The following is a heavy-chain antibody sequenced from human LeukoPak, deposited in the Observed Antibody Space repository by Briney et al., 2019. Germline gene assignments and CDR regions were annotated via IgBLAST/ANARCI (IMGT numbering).Heavy chain of an antibody. V-gene: IGHV1-18*01. CDR2: ISAYNGGT. J-gene: IGHJ4*01. CDR3: ARGGTYYPCIDY. Sequence: ASVRVSCKASGYSFSTTYINWVRQAPGLGLEWMGRISAYNGGTAYAQKFQGRVTMTTDSSTTTAYMDLASLRSDDTAVYYCARGGTYYPCIDYWGQGTLVTVSS. CDR1: GYSFSTTY. D-gene: IGHD1-26*01.